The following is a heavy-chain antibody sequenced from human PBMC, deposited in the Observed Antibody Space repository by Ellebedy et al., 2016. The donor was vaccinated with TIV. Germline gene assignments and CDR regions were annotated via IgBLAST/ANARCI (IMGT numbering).Heavy chain of an antibody. CDR1: NYTFTDYG. CDR2: INTDNGNS. CDR3: ARVLDWFDP. J-gene: IGHJ5*02. V-gene: IGHV1-18*01. Sequence: ASVKVSCXASNYTFTDYGISWVRQAPEQGLEWMGWINTDNGNSNYTQKFQGRVTMTTDRSTSTAYMELRSLRSDDTAVYYCARVLDWFDPWGQGTLVTVSS.